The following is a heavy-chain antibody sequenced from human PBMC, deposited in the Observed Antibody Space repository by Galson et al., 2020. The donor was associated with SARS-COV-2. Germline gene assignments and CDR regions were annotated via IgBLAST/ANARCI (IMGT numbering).Heavy chain of an antibody. D-gene: IGHD3-10*01. CDR3: TTDRGSVLS. Sequence: GGSLRLSCAASGFTFSNAWMSWVRQAPGKGLEWVGRIKSKTDGGTTDYAGPVNGRFTIARDDSKDTLYLQMNSLKTEDTAVYYCTTDRGSVLSGGQETLVTVSS. J-gene: IGHJ4*02. CDR1: GFTFSNAW. CDR2: IKSKTDGGTT. V-gene: IGHV3-15*01.